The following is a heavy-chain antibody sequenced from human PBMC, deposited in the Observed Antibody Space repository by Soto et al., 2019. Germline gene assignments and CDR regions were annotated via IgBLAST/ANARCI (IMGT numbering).Heavy chain of an antibody. CDR2: IIPIFGTA. CDR1: GGTFSSYA. CDR3: ARGTGYCSRTSCDLDYGMDV. J-gene: IGHJ6*02. V-gene: IGHV1-69*01. Sequence: QVQLVQSGAEVKKPGSSVKVSCKASGGTFSSYAISWVRQAPGQGLEWMGGIIPIFGTANYAQKFQGRVTITADESTSTAYMERSSLRSEDTAVYYCARGTGYCSRTSCDLDYGMDVWGQGTTVTVSS. D-gene: IGHD2-2*01.